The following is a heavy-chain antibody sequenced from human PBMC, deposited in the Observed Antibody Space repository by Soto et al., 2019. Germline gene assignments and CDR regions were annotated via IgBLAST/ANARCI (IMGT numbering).Heavy chain of an antibody. Sequence: SETLSLTCTVSGGSISSYYWSWIRQPPGKGLEWIGYIYYSGSTNYNPSLKSRVTISVDTSKNQFSLKLSSVTAADTAVYYCARGTFVDGTYYFDYWGQGTLVTVSS. J-gene: IGHJ4*02. CDR2: IYYSGST. D-gene: IGHD6-19*01. CDR1: GGSISSYY. V-gene: IGHV4-59*01. CDR3: ARGTFVDGTYYFDY.